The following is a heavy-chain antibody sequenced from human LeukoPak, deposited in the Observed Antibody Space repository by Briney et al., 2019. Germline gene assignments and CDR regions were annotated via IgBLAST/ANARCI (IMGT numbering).Heavy chain of an antibody. CDR3: AKLHSSSWYYFDY. V-gene: IGHV3-23*01. J-gene: IGHJ4*02. CDR1: GFTFSSYA. CDR2: ISGSGGST. D-gene: IGHD6-13*01. Sequence: GGSLRLSCAASGFTFSSYAMSWVRQAPGKGLEWVSAISGSGGSTCYADSVKGRFTISRDNSKNTLYLQMNSLRAEDTAVYYCAKLHSSSWYYFDYWGQGTLVTVSS.